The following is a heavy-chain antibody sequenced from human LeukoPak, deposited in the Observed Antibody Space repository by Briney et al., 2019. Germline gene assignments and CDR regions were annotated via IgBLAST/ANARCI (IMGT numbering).Heavy chain of an antibody. CDR3: ARGALDGYNFDY. CDR2: IYYSGST. D-gene: IGHD5-24*01. V-gene: IGHV4-59*01. CDR1: GGSISSYY. Sequence: SETLSLTCTVSGGSISSYYWSWIRQPPGKGLEWIGYIYYSGSTNYNPSLKSRVTISVDTSKNQFSLKLSSVTAADTAVYYCARGALDGYNFDYWGQGTLVTVSS. J-gene: IGHJ4*02.